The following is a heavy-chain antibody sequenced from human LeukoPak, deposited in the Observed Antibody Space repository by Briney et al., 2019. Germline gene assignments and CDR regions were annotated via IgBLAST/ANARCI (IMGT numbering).Heavy chain of an antibody. V-gene: IGHV1-2*02. J-gene: IGHJ5*02. CDR2: INPNSGGT. Sequence: ASVKVSCKASGYTFTAYYIHWVRQAPGQGLEWMGWINPNSGGTNYAQKFQGRVTMTRDTSISTAYMELSRLRSDDTAVYYCARVAAVAGSYFRWFDPWGQGTLVTVSS. D-gene: IGHD6-19*01. CDR3: ARVAAVAGSYFRWFDP. CDR1: GYTFTAYY.